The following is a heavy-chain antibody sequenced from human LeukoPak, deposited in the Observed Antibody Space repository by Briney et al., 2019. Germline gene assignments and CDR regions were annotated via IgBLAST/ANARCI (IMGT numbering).Heavy chain of an antibody. V-gene: IGHV4-39*01. D-gene: IGHD1-26*01. CDR3: ATREHQDLRPPGDY. CDR1: GGSITMNDYY. J-gene: IGHJ4*02. CDR2: ISHNGAT. Sequence: PSETLSLRCTVSGGSITMNDYYWGWIRLPPGKGLEWIGSISHNGATYYNPSLQSRVTISLDKSNNQFSLKLSSVTASDTAIYYCATREHQDLRPPGDYWGQGTLVTVSS.